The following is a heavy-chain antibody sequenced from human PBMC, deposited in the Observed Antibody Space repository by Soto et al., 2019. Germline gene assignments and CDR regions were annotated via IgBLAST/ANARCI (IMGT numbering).Heavy chain of an antibody. J-gene: IGHJ4*02. Sequence: QVQLMQSGAEVKKPGASVKVSCKASGNTFTNYYIHWVRQAPGQGLEWMGTINPSGGHTTYAQKVLGRGTMTRDTTTSTLYRELTSLRSEDTAVYYCARGGHVVVVTAAFDYWGQGTLVTVSS. CDR3: ARGGHVVVVTAAFDY. V-gene: IGHV1-46*01. CDR1: GNTFTNYY. CDR2: INPSGGHT. D-gene: IGHD2-21*02.